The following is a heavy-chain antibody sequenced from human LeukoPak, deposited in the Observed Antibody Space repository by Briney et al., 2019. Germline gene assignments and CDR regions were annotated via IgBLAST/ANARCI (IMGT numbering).Heavy chain of an antibody. J-gene: IGHJ4*02. V-gene: IGHV5-51*01. D-gene: IGHD3-22*01. CDR1: GYSFTSYW. Sequence: GASLKISCKGSGYSFTSYWIGWVRQMPGKGLEWMGIIYPGDSDTRYSPSFQGQVTISADKSISTAYLQWSSLKASDTAMYYCAREGGDYYDSSGYYFDYWGQGTLVTVSS. CDR2: IYPGDSDT. CDR3: AREGGDYYDSSGYYFDY.